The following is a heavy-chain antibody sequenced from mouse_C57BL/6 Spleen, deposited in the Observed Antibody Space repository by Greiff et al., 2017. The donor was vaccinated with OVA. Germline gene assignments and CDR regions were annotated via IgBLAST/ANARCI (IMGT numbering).Heavy chain of an antibody. D-gene: IGHD1-1*01. Sequence: EVQLQQSGPELVNPGASVKISCKASGYTFTDYYMNWVKQSHGKSLEWIGDINPNNGGTSYIQKFKGKATLTVDKSSSTAYMELRSLTSEDSAVYYCARSTVVATGDYWGQGTTLTVSS. CDR1: GYTFTDYY. V-gene: IGHV1-26*01. J-gene: IGHJ2*01. CDR3: ARSTVVATGDY. CDR2: INPNNGGT.